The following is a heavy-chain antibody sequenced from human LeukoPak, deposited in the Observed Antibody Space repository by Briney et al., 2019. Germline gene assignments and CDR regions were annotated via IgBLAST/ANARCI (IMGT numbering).Heavy chain of an antibody. Sequence: SETLSLTCTVSGGSISGSTSYWGWIRQSPGKGLEWVGLLNYSGTTYYNPSFKSRVSISIDRSRTQFPLKLSSVTAADTAFYYCSRYDSDTGDFDPWGQGTLVTISS. D-gene: IGHD3-10*01. V-gene: IGHV4-39*06. CDR2: LNYSGTT. CDR3: SRYDSDTGDFDP. CDR1: GGSISGSTSY. J-gene: IGHJ5*02.